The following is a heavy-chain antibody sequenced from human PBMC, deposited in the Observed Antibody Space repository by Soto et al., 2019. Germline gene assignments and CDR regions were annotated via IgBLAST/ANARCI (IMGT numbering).Heavy chain of an antibody. CDR3: ARVFYRSYPRYYYCGMDV. V-gene: IGHV4-31*03. J-gene: IGHJ6*02. Sequence: QVQLQESGPGLVKPSQTLSLTCTVSGGSISSGAYYWSWIRQHPGKGLEWIGHIYYSWSTYYNPSLRSRVTISLDTSKKQCSLKLSSVTAPDTAVYYCARVFYRSYPRYYYCGMDVWGQGTRVTVSS. D-gene: IGHD6-6*01. CDR1: GGSISSGAYY. CDR2: IYYSWST.